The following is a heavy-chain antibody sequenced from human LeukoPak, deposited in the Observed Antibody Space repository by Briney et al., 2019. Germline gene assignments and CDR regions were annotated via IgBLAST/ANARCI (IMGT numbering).Heavy chain of an antibody. Sequence: PGGSLRLSCAASGFIFSNYEMNWVRQAPGKGLEWVANIKRDASEKYYVDSVKGRFTISRDNAKNSLYLQMNSLRAEDTAVYYCARDDGGNFNDAFDIWGQGTMVTVSS. CDR1: GFIFSNYE. J-gene: IGHJ3*02. D-gene: IGHD4-23*01. CDR2: IKRDASEK. V-gene: IGHV3-7*01. CDR3: ARDDGGNFNDAFDI.